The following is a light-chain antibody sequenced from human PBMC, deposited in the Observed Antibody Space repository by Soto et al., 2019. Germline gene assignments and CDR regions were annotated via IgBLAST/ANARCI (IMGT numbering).Light chain of an antibody. CDR1: SANIGAGYD. CDR2: GNN. Sequence: QSVLTQPPSVSGAPGQRVTISCTGSSANIGAGYDVHWYQQVPGTAPKLLIYGNNNRPSGVPDRFSGSKSGTSASLAIAGLQAEDEADYYCASWDDSLNGHVFGTGTKLTVL. CDR3: ASWDDSLNGHV. V-gene: IGLV1-40*01. J-gene: IGLJ1*01.